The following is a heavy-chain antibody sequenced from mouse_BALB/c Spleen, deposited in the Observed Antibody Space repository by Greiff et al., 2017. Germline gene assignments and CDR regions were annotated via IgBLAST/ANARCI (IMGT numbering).Heavy chain of an antibody. J-gene: IGHJ2*01. Sequence: VQLQQSGAELARPGASVKMSCKASGYTFTSYTMHWVKQRPGQGLEWIGYINPSSGYTNYNQKFKDKATLTADKSSSTAYMQLSSLTSEDSAVYYCARGRWLLREVDYWGQGTTLTVSS. CDR2: INPSSGYT. D-gene: IGHD2-3*01. V-gene: IGHV1-4*01. CDR1: GYTFTSYT. CDR3: ARGRWLLREVDY.